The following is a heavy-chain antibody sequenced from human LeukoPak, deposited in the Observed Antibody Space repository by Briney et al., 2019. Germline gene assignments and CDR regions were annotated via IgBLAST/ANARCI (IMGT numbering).Heavy chain of an antibody. V-gene: IGHV1-46*01. J-gene: IGHJ4*02. Sequence: ASVKVSCKASGYTFTNYYMHWVRQAPGQGLEWMGVINPSGGSTNYAQKFQGRVTMTRDTSTSTVYMELSSLRSEDTAVYFCARDVGGSVSWLLRWGQGTLVTVFS. CDR3: ARDVGGSVSWLLR. CDR1: GYTFTNYY. CDR2: INPSGGST. D-gene: IGHD2-21*02.